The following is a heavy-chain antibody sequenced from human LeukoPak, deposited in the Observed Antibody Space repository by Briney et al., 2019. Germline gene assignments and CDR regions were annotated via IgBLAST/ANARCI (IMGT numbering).Heavy chain of an antibody. CDR2: ISSSSSYI. V-gene: IGHV3-21*01. CDR3: ARDLLGYNYYYMDV. Sequence: GGSLRLSCAASGFTFSNYNMNWVRQAPGKGLEWVSSISSSSSYIYYADSVKGRFTISGHNAKNSLYLQMNSLRAEDTAVYYCARDLLGYNYYYMDVWGKGTTVTVSS. J-gene: IGHJ6*03. D-gene: IGHD3-16*02. CDR1: GFTFSNYN.